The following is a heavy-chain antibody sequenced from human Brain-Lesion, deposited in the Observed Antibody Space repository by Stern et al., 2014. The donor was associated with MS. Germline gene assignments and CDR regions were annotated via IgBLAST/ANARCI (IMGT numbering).Heavy chain of an antibody. Sequence: VQLLESGGDLVQPGGSLRLSCAASGFTFSNYWMHWVRQAPGQGLVWVSRVNNDGRKTSYADSVKGRFTMSRDNAKNTLYLQMNSLRVEDTAIYYCARGERWFDSWGQGTLVTVSS. D-gene: IGHD3-10*01. CDR2: VNNDGRKT. V-gene: IGHV3-74*02. CDR1: GFTFSNYW. CDR3: ARGERWFDS. J-gene: IGHJ5*01.